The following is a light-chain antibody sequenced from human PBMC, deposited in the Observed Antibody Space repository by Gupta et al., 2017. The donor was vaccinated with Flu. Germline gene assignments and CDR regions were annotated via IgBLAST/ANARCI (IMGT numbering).Light chain of an antibody. CDR2: EDD. V-gene: IGLV6-57*01. J-gene: IGLJ2*01. Sequence: FMLTQPHSVSESPGKTVTISCTRSSGSIGINYVQWYQQRPGTSPKNVIYEDDQRPSGVPGRFSGSIDRSANAASRTSSGLKTEDEAEDDCQSYEVFGGGTKLTVL. CDR1: SGSIGINY. CDR3: QSYEV.